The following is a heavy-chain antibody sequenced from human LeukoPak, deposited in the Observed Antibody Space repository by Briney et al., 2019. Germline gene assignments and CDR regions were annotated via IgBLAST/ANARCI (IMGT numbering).Heavy chain of an antibody. CDR1: GFALSSYD. CDR2: IGTAGDT. V-gene: IGHV3-13*01. D-gene: IGHD6-19*01. Sequence: PEGSLRLSCAASGFALSSYDMHWVRQAAGKGLEWVSTIGTAGDTYYSGSVKGRFSISRENAKNSLYLQMNSLRAGDTAVYYCARSPLAGAVDYWGQGTLVTVSS. J-gene: IGHJ4*02. CDR3: ARSPLAGAVDY.